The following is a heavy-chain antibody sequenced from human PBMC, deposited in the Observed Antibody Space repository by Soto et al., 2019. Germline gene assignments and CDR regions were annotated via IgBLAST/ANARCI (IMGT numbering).Heavy chain of an antibody. Sequence: PSETLSLTCTVSGGSISSSSYYWGWIRQPPGKGLEWIGSIYYSGSTYYNPSLKSRVTISVDTSKNQFSLKLSSVTAADTAVYYCARLYSSGWANWFDPWGQGTLVTVSS. CDR1: GGSISSSSYY. V-gene: IGHV4-39*01. J-gene: IGHJ5*02. CDR3: ARLYSSGWANWFDP. CDR2: IYYSGST. D-gene: IGHD6-19*01.